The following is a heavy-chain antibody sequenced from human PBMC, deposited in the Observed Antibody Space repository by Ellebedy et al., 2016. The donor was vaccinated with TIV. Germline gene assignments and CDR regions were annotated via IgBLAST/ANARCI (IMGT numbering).Heavy chain of an antibody. CDR1: GFTFSSYT. Sequence: PGGSLRLSCAAAGFTFSSYTINWVRQAPGKGLEWVSAISGSGGSTYYADSMKGRFTISRDNSKKTLYLLMSSLKAEDTAVYYCAKDSGYSSSYYSLPWGQGTLVTVSS. J-gene: IGHJ4*02. D-gene: IGHD6-13*01. V-gene: IGHV3-23*01. CDR2: ISGSGGST. CDR3: AKDSGYSSSYYSLP.